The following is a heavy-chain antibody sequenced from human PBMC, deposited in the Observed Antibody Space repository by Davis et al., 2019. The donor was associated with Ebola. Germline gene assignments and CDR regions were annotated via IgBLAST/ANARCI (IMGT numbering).Heavy chain of an antibody. CDR2: IIPLFGTP. D-gene: IGHD3-22*01. V-gene: IGHV1-69*06. J-gene: IGHJ4*02. Sequence: SVKVSCKASGGTFSTYAVSWVRQAPGQGLEWMGGIIPLFGTPNYAQRFQGRVTITADKSTSTAYMEVNSLRTEDTGFYYCGKDLIPVVSPLSSGQDYRGQGTLVTVSS. CDR3: GKDLIPVVSPLSSGQDY. CDR1: GGTFSTYA.